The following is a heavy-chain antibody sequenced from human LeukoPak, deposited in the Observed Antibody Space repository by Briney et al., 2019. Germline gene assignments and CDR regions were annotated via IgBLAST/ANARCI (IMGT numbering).Heavy chain of an antibody. D-gene: IGHD4-17*01. Sequence: GGSLRLSCAGSGCTFSSYAMHWVRQAPGKGLEWVAVISYDGSNKYYADSVKGRFTISRDSSKNTLYLQMNSLRAEDTAVYYCARDYGYYFDYWGQGTLVTVSS. CDR2: ISYDGSNK. J-gene: IGHJ4*02. CDR3: ARDYGYYFDY. CDR1: GCTFSSYA. V-gene: IGHV3-30*04.